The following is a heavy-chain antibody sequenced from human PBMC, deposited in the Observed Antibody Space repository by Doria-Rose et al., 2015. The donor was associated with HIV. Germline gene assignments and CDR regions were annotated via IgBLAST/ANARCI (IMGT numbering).Heavy chain of an antibody. CDR1: GVSLSSPGMG. CDR3: ARIKSSRWYHKYYFDF. D-gene: IGHD6-13*01. V-gene: IGHV2-26*01. Sequence: SGPVLVKPTETLTLTCTVSGVSLSSPGMGVSWIRQPPGKALEWLANFFSDDERSYKTSLKIRLTISRGTSKSQVVLTMTDMDPVDTATYYCARIKSSRWYHKYYFDFWGQGTLVIVSA. CDR2: FFSDDER. J-gene: IGHJ4*02.